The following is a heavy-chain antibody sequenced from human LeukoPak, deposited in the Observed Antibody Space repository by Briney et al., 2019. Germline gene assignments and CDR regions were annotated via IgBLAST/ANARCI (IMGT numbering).Heavy chain of an antibody. CDR2: IYYSGST. CDR1: GGSISSYY. V-gene: IGHV4-59*01. J-gene: IGHJ6*03. Sequence: SETLSLTCTVSGGSISSYYWSWIRQPPGKGLEWIGYIYYSGSTNYNPSLKSRVTISVDTSKNQFSLKLSSVTAADTAVYYCARSGSYYYYMDVWGQGTTVTVSS. CDR3: ARSGSYYYYMDV. D-gene: IGHD3-10*01.